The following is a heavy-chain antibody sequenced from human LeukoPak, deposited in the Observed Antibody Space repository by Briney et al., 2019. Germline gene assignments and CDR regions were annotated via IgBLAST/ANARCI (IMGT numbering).Heavy chain of an antibody. D-gene: IGHD6-19*01. CDR3: ARGGYSSGWYPWFDP. V-gene: IGHV4-61*01. CDR1: GGSVSSGSYY. J-gene: IGHJ5*02. Sequence: SETLSLTCTVSGGSVSSGSYYWSWIRQPPGKGLEWIGYNYYSGSTNYNPSLKSRVTISVDTSKNQFSLKLSSVTAADTAVYYCARGGYSSGWYPWFDPWGQGTLVTVSS. CDR2: NYYSGST.